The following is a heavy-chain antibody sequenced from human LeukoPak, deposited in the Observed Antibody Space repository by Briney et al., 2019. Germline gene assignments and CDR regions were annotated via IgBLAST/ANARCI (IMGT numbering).Heavy chain of an antibody. V-gene: IGHV4-59*01. CDR1: GGSISGYY. CDR3: ARERVTGCADGVCYSRFDY. J-gene: IGHJ4*02. D-gene: IGHD2-8*01. CDR2: IYYSGGT. Sequence: SETLSLTCTVSGGSISGYYWSWIRQPPGKGLEWFGYIYYSGGTDYNPSLKSRVTISVDASDNQFSLRLSSVTAADTAVYYCARERVTGCADGVCYSRFDYWGQGTLVTVSS.